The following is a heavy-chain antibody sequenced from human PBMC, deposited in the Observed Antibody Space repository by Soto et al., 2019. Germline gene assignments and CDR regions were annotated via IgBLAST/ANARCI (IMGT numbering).Heavy chain of an antibody. CDR1: GFTFSSYE. CDR2: ISSSGSTI. V-gene: IGHV3-48*03. J-gene: IGHJ6*02. CDR3: ATSDYGGNSRYYYYYYGMDV. Sequence: EVQLVESGGGLVQPGGSLRLSCAASGFTFSSYEMNWVRQAPGKGLEWVSYISSSGSTIYYADSVKGRFTISRDNAKNTLYLQMNSLRAEDTAVYYCATSDYGGNSRYYYYYYGMDVWGQGTTVTVSS. D-gene: IGHD4-17*01.